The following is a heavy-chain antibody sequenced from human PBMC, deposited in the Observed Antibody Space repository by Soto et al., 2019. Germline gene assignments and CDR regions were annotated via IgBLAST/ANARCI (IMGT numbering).Heavy chain of an antibody. J-gene: IGHJ4*02. CDR2: IWFDGSNK. Sequence: VQLVESGGGVVQPGRSLRLSCAASGFTFSSYGMHWVRQAPGKGLEWVAVIWFDGSNKFYADSVKGRFTISRDNSKNTVSLQMNSLRDEDSAAYYCATTGPYWGQGTLVPVSS. CDR1: GFTFSSYG. V-gene: IGHV3-33*01. CDR3: ATTGPY.